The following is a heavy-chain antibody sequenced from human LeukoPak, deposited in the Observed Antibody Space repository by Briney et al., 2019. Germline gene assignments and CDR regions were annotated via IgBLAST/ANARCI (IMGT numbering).Heavy chain of an antibody. Sequence: SETLSLTCTVSGGSISSYYWSWIRQPAGKGLEWIGRIYTSGSTNYNPSLKSRVTISVDTSKNQFSLKLSSVTAADTAMYYCARDWRLADNNWFDPWGQGTLVTVSS. D-gene: IGHD3-3*01. J-gene: IGHJ5*02. CDR2: IYTSGST. CDR1: GGSISSYY. CDR3: ARDWRLADNNWFDP. V-gene: IGHV4-4*07.